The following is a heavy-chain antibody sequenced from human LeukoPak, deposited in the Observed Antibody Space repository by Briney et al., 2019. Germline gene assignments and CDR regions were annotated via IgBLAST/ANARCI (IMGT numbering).Heavy chain of an antibody. CDR1: GFTFSSYI. CDR3: ARGYSSGWYVFDY. Sequence: PGGSLRLSCAASGFTFSSYIMNWVRQAPGKGLEWVSSISSGSSYIYYADSVKGRFTISRDNAKSSLYLQMNSLRAEDTAVYYCARGYSSGWYVFDYWGQGTLVTVSS. CDR2: ISSGSSYI. V-gene: IGHV3-21*06. D-gene: IGHD6-19*01. J-gene: IGHJ4*02.